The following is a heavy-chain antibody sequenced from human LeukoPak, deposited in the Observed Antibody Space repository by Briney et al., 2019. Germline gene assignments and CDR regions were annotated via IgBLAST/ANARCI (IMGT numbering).Heavy chain of an antibody. D-gene: IGHD6-25*01. CDR2: ISWNSGSR. CDR1: GFTFDDYA. CDR3: ARDGLAAATLHWCFDL. Sequence: GRSLRLSCVASGFTFDDYAMHWVRQAPGKGLEWVSGISWNSGSRGYADSVKGRFTISRDNAKTSLYLQMNSLRAEDTAVYYCARDGLAAATLHWCFDLWGRGTLVTVSS. V-gene: IGHV3-9*01. J-gene: IGHJ2*01.